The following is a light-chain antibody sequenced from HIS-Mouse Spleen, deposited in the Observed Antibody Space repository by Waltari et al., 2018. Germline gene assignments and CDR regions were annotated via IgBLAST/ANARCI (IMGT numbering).Light chain of an antibody. CDR2: EAN. J-gene: IGLJ3*02. Sequence: NFMLTQPHSVSESPGKTVTISCTGSSGSIASNYVQWYQQRPGSAPTTVIYEANQRPSGGPDRFSGSIDSSSNSASLTISGLKTEDEADYYCQSYDSSNWVFGGGTKLTVL. CDR1: SGSIASNY. CDR3: QSYDSSNWV. V-gene: IGLV6-57*02.